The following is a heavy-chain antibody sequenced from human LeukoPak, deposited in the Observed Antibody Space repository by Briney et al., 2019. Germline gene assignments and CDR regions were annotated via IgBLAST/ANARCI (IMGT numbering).Heavy chain of an antibody. D-gene: IGHD6-19*01. J-gene: IGHJ6*03. V-gene: IGHV3-33*06. CDR2: IWYDGSNK. CDR3: AKAGAVTYMDV. CDR1: GFTFSSYG. Sequence: GRSLRLSCAASGFTFSSYGMHWVRQAPGKGLEWVAVIWYDGSNKYYADSVKGRFTISRDNSKNTLYLQMNSLRAEDTAVHYCAKAGAVTYMDVWGKGTTVTVSS.